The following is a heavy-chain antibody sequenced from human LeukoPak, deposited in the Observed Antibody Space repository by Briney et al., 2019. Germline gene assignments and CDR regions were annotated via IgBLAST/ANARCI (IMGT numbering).Heavy chain of an antibody. V-gene: IGHV3-21*01. D-gene: IGHD1-26*01. CDR2: ISSSSSYI. CDR1: GFIFSNYG. CDR3: ARSSSGSYWIDY. J-gene: IGHJ4*02. Sequence: GRSLRLSCAASGFIFSNYGMHWVRQAPGKGLEWVSSISSSSSYIYYADSVKGRFTISRDNAKNSLYLQMNSLRAEDTAVYYCARSSSGSYWIDYWGQGTLVTVSS.